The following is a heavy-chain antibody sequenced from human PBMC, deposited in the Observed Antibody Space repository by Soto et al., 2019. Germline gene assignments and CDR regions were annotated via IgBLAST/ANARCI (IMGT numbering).Heavy chain of an antibody. J-gene: IGHJ4*02. Sequence: GGSLRLSCAASGFTFSSYAMSWVRQAPGKGLEWVSAISGSGGSTYYADSVKGRFTISRDNSKNTLYLQMNSLRAEDTAVYYCAKFPDYDILTGYLVVWGQGTLVTVSS. CDR2: ISGSGGST. D-gene: IGHD3-9*01. CDR3: AKFPDYDILTGYLVV. V-gene: IGHV3-23*01. CDR1: GFTFSSYA.